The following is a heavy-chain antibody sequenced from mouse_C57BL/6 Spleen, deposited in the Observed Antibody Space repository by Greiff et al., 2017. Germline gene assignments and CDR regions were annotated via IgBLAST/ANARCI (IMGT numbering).Heavy chain of an antibody. D-gene: IGHD2-5*01. CDR2: INPNNGGT. J-gene: IGHJ2*01. Sequence: EVQLQQSGPELVKPGASVKIPCKASGYTFTDYNMDWVKQSHGKSLEWIGDINPNNGGTIYNQKFKGKATLTVDKSSSTAYMELRSLTSEDTAVYYCARRSFYYSNYEEYFDYWGQGTTLTVSS. V-gene: IGHV1-18*01. CDR1: GYTFTDYN. CDR3: ARRSFYYSNYEEYFDY.